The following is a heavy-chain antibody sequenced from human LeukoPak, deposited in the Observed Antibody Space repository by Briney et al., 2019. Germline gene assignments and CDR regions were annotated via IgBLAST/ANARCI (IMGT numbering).Heavy chain of an antibody. J-gene: IGHJ4*02. CDR1: GFTFSSYA. CDR2: ISGSGGST. V-gene: IGHV3-23*01. Sequence: GGSLRLSCAASGFTFSSYAMSWVRQAPGEGLEWVSAISGSGGSTYYADSVKGRFTISRDNSKNTLYLQMNSLRAEDTAVYYCAKDGGLLRFLEWSWFDYWGQGTLVTVSS. D-gene: IGHD3-3*01. CDR3: AKDGGLLRFLEWSWFDY.